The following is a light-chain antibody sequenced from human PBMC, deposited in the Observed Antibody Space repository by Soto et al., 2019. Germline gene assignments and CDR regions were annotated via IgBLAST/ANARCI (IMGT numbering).Light chain of an antibody. Sequence: QSALTQPRSVSGSPGQSVTISCTGTSSDVGNYNYVSWYQQHPGKAPKVMIYDVNKWPSGVPDRFSGSKSGNTASLTISGLQAEDEADYYCRSYAGSYTWVFGGGTKLTVL. CDR2: DVN. J-gene: IGLJ3*02. CDR1: SSDVGNYNY. V-gene: IGLV2-11*01. CDR3: RSYAGSYTWV.